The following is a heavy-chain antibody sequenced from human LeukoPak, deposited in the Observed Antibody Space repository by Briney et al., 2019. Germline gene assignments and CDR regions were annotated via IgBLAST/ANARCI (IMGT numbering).Heavy chain of an antibody. CDR2: FIPIFGTA. CDR3: GMTYYYHSSGYSYYFDY. J-gene: IGHJ4*02. Sequence: EASVKVSCKAFGGTFSNYAINWVRQAPGQGLEWMGGFIPIFGTAYHAQKFQGRVTITTDESTSTAYMGLSSLRSEDTAVYYCGMTYYYHSSGYSYYFDYWGQGTLVTVSS. V-gene: IGHV1-69*05. CDR1: GGTFSNYA. D-gene: IGHD3-22*01.